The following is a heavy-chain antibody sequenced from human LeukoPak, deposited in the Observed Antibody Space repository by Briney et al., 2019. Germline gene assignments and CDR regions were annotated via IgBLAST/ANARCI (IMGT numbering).Heavy chain of an antibody. CDR1: GFTFSSYG. J-gene: IGHJ4*02. Sequence: LSGRSLRLSCAASGFTFSSYGMHWVRQAPGKGLEWVAVIWYDGSNKYYADSVKGRFTISRDNSKNTLYLQMNSLRAEDTAVYYCARDRDDFWSGYPNHDYWGQGTLVTVSS. CDR2: IWYDGSNK. V-gene: IGHV3-33*01. CDR3: ARDRDDFWSGYPNHDY. D-gene: IGHD3-3*01.